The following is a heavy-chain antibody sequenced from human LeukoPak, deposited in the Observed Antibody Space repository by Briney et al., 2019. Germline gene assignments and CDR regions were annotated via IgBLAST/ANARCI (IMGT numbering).Heavy chain of an antibody. D-gene: IGHD2/OR15-2a*01. CDR3: ARENTLDYYYMDV. CDR1: GFTFSSYE. J-gene: IGHJ6*03. V-gene: IGHV3-48*03. CDR2: ISSSGSTI. Sequence: GGSLRLSCAASGFTFSSYEMNWVRQAPGKGLEWVSYISSSGSTIYYADSVKGRFTISRDNAKNSLYLQMNSLRAEDTAVYYCARENTLDYYYMDVWGKGTTVTVSS.